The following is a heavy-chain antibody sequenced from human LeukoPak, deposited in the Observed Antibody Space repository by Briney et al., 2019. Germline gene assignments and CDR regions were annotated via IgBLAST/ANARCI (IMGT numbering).Heavy chain of an antibody. V-gene: IGHV5-51*01. D-gene: IGHD3-22*01. CDR1: EYSFTTYW. Sequence: GESLKISCKSSEYSFTTYWIGWVRQMPGKGLEWMAIIYPGDSDTRYSPSFQGQVTISADKSISTAYLQWSSLKASDTAIYYCARRAHYFDGSGYYGGSDYWGQGTLVTVSS. J-gene: IGHJ4*02. CDR2: IYPGDSDT. CDR3: ARRAHYFDGSGYYGGSDY.